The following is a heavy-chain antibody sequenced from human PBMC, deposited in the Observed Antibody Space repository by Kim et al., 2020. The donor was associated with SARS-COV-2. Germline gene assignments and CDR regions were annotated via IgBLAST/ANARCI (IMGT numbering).Heavy chain of an antibody. Sequence: SETLSLTCAVYGGSFSGYYWSWIRQPPGKGLEWIGEINHSGSTNYNPSLKSRVTISVDTSKNQFSLKLSSVTAADTAVYYCARGRYSSSWYGGHDWFDP. V-gene: IGHV4-34*01. CDR2: INHSGST. J-gene: IGHJ5*02. D-gene: IGHD6-13*01. CDR3: ARGRYSSSWYGGHDWFDP. CDR1: GGSFSGYY.